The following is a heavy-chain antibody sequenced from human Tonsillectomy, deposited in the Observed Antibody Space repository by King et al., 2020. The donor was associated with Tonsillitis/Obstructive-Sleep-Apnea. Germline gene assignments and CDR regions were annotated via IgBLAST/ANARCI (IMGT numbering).Heavy chain of an antibody. CDR2: IYNGGRT. CDR3: ARDQDYGSGSYFHYYYYMDV. V-gene: IGHV3-53*01. J-gene: IGHJ6*03. D-gene: IGHD3-10*01. Sequence: VQLVESGGGLIQPGGSLRLSCAASGFTVSINYMSWVRQAPGKGLECVSVIYNGGRTYYSDSVKVRFTHSRDNAKNTMYLQMNSLRAEDTALYYCARDQDYGSGSYFHYYYYMDVWGKGTTVTVSS. CDR1: GFTVSINY.